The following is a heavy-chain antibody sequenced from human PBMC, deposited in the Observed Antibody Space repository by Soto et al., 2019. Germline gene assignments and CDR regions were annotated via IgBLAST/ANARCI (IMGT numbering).Heavy chain of an antibody. CDR2: ISYIGST. Sequence: PSETLSLTCTVSGGSISSGAYFWNWIRQSPGKGLEWLGYISYIGSTYYNPSLKSRLSISRDTSKNQFSLKMTSVIDADTAVYFCARGIHGSSQYISWFDPWGQGTPVTVSS. CDR1: GGSISSGAYF. J-gene: IGHJ5*02. CDR3: ARGIHGSSQYISWFDP. V-gene: IGHV4-30-4*01. D-gene: IGHD2-15*01.